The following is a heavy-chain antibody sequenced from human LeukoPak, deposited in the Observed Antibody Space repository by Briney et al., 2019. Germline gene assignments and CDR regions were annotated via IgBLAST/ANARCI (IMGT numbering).Heavy chain of an antibody. J-gene: IGHJ4*02. CDR2: ISDSGGTT. Sequence: GGSLRLSCAASGFTFTNYAMTWVRQAPGKGLEWVSAISDSGGTTHYADLVKGRFTISRDNSRNTLYLQMNSLRAGDTGVYYCAKDISDWGQGIVDDWGQGTLVTVSS. V-gene: IGHV3-23*01. CDR1: GFTFTNYA. CDR3: AKDISDWGQGIVDD. D-gene: IGHD6-19*01.